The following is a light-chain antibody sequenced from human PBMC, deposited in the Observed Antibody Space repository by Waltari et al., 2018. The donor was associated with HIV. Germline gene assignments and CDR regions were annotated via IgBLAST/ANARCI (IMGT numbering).Light chain of an antibody. CDR3: NSYTKNNTWV. CDR2: EVS. V-gene: IGLV2-14*01. Sequence: QSALTQPRSVSGSPGQSITISCTGTSSDVGGYNYVSWYQQYPGKAPKLMIYEVSNRPSGVSNRFSGSKSVSTASLTISGLQAEDEADYYCNSYTKNNTWVFGGGTKLTVL. J-gene: IGLJ3*02. CDR1: SSDVGGYNY.